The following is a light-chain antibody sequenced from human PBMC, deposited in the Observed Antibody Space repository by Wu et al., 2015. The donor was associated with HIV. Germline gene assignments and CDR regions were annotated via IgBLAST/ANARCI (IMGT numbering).Light chain of an antibody. Sequence: EIVLTQSPATLSVSPGERATLSCRASQSVSSNLAWYQQKPGQPPRLLIYGASTRATGIPARFSGSGSGTEFTLTISSLQSEDSAVYYCQQYDNWPPWTFGQGTKVEIK. CDR1: QSVSSN. CDR3: QQYDNWPPWT. V-gene: IGKV3-15*01. J-gene: IGKJ1*01. CDR2: GAS.